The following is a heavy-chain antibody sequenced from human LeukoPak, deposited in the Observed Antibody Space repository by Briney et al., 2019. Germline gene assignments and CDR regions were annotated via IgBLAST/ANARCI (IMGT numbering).Heavy chain of an antibody. Sequence: GGSLRPSCAASGFTVSSNYMSWVRQAPGKGLEWVSVIYSGGSTYYADSVKGRFTISRDNSKNTLYLQMNSLRAEDTAVYYCARGIGSDIDYWGQGTLVTVSS. D-gene: IGHD1-26*01. J-gene: IGHJ4*02. V-gene: IGHV3-66*01. CDR3: ARGIGSDIDY. CDR2: IYSGGST. CDR1: GFTVSSNY.